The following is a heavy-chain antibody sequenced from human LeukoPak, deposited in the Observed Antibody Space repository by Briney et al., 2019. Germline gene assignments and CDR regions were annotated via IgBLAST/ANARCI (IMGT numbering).Heavy chain of an antibody. D-gene: IGHD4-17*01. Sequence: PSETLSLTCTVSGGSISSYYWSWIRQPPGKGLEWIGYIYYSGSTNYNPSLKSRVTISVDTSKNQFSLKLSSVTAADTAVYYCARAAHGDYGNYFDYWGQGTLVTVSS. CDR1: GGSISSYY. J-gene: IGHJ4*02. V-gene: IGHV4-59*08. CDR2: IYYSGST. CDR3: ARAAHGDYGNYFDY.